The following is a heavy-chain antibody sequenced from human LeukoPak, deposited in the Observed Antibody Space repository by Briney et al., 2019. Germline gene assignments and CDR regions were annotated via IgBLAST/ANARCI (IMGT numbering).Heavy chain of an antibody. V-gene: IGHV7-4-1*02. CDR3: ARFFRGYSSSWYVFDY. CDR2: INTNTGNP. Sequence: EASVKVSCKASGYTFTSYAMNWVRQAPGQGLEWMGWINTNTGNPTYAQGLTGRFVFSLDTSVSTAYLQISSLKAEDTAVYYCARFFRGYSSSWYVFDYWGQGTLVTVSS. J-gene: IGHJ4*02. CDR1: GYTFTSYA. D-gene: IGHD6-13*01.